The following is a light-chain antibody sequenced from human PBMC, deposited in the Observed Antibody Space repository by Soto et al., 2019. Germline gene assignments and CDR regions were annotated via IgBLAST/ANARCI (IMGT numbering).Light chain of an antibody. CDR3: SSYTTSSSLV. V-gene: IGLV2-23*01. J-gene: IGLJ3*02. CDR2: GAT. Sequence: QSALTQPASVSGSPGQSITISCTGTRRDVGVYDLVSWYQHPPGKAPQLIIYGATQRPSGISNRFSGAKSGNTATLSISGLQADDEALYYCSSYTTSSSLVFGGGTKVTVL. CDR1: RRDVGVYDL.